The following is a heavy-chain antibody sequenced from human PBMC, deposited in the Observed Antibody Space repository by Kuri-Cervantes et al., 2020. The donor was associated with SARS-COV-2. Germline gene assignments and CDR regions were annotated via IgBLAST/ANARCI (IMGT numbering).Heavy chain of an antibody. D-gene: IGHD6-13*01. CDR3: ARGRAAAERPYWYFDL. Sequence: SETLSLTCGFYGGSFRGYYWSWIRQPPGKGLEWIGEINPTGDTSYNPSLNSRVTISSDTSRSHFSLNLTSVTAADTAVYYCARGRAAAERPYWYFDLWGRGTLVTVSS. J-gene: IGHJ2*01. CDR2: INPTGDT. V-gene: IGHV4-34*01. CDR1: GGSFRGYY.